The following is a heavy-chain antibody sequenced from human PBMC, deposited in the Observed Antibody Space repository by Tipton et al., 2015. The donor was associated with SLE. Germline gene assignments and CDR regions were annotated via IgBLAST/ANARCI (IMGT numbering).Heavy chain of an antibody. CDR1: GFTFSSYW. Sequence: QLVQSGGGLVQPGGSLRLSCAASGFTFSSYWMSWVRQAPGKGLEWVANIKQDGSEKYYVDSVKGRFTIARDNAKNSLYLQMNSLRAEDTAVYYCARAFPYRSIAAAGGIDAFDIWGQGTMVTVSS. V-gene: IGHV3-7*01. D-gene: IGHD6-13*01. CDR3: ARAFPYRSIAAAGGIDAFDI. J-gene: IGHJ3*02. CDR2: IKQDGSEK.